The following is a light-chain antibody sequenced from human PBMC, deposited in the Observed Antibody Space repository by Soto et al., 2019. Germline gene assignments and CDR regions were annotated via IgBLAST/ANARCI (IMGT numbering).Light chain of an antibody. J-gene: IGKJ1*01. CDR2: AAS. V-gene: IGKV3-20*01. CDR3: QQYGHSPRT. CDR1: QSVSNSF. Sequence: EIVMTQPPGTLYLSRGEVAPLSRSLSQSVSNSFLAWYQQKAGQSPRLLIYAASARAIGIPDRFSGSGSGTDFTLPISRLEPEDFAVYYCQQYGHSPRTFGQGTKVDIK.